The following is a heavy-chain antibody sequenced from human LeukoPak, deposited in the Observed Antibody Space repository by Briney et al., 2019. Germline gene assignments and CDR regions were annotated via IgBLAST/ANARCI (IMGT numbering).Heavy chain of an antibody. J-gene: IGHJ4*02. CDR1: GFTFSSYG. V-gene: IGHV4-34*01. D-gene: IGHD3-16*02. Sequence: GTLRLSCAASGFTFSSYGMRWVRQAPGKGLEWIGEINHSGSTNYNPSLKSRVTISVDTSKNQFSLKLSSVTAADTAVYYCARKNYDYVWGSYRSGYYFDYWDQGTLVTVSS. CDR3: ARKNYDYVWGSYRSGYYFDY. CDR2: INHSGST.